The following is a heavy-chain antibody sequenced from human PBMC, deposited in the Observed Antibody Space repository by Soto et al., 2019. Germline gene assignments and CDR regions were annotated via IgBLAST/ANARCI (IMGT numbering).Heavy chain of an antibody. CDR1: VCSNSISTYY. V-gene: IGHV4-39*01. Sequence: TTVTLSLNCTFPVCSNSISTYYYGWISQPPGKGLECIGSIYYSGSTYYNPSLKGRVPLSVDTSKNQFTLKLSSVTAADTAVYYCACIFSGGYGYGFYYYGMDVWGQGTTVTVSS. CDR2: IYYSGST. CDR3: ACIFSGGYGYGFYYYGMDV. J-gene: IGHJ6*02. D-gene: IGHD5-18*01.